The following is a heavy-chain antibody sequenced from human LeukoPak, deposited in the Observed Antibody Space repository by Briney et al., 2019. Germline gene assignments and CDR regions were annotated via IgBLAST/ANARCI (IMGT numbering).Heavy chain of an antibody. CDR2: ISAYNGNT. Sequence: ASVKVSCKASGYTFTSYGISWVRQAPGQGHEWMGWISAYNGNTNYAQKLQGRVTMTTDTSTSTAYMELRSLRSDDTAVYYCARDRSNYYDSSGYPSVYWGQGTLVTVSS. CDR1: GYTFTSYG. CDR3: ARDRSNYYDSSGYPSVY. J-gene: IGHJ4*02. V-gene: IGHV1-18*01. D-gene: IGHD3-22*01.